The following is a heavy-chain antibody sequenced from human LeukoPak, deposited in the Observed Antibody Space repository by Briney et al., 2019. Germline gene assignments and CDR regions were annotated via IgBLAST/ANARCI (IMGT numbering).Heavy chain of an antibody. Sequence: GGSLRLSCAASGFTFNSYAMSWVRQAPGKGLEWVSAIGGSGGTTYYADSVKGRFTIYRDNSKDTLYLQMNSLRAEDTALYDCAKRSRDSSGWFEHWGQGTLVSVSS. CDR2: IGGSGGTT. D-gene: IGHD6-19*01. CDR3: AKRSRDSSGWFEH. J-gene: IGHJ5*02. V-gene: IGHV3-23*01. CDR1: GFTFNSYA.